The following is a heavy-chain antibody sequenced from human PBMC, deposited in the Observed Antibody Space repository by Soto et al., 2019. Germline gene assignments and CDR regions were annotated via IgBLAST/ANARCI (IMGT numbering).Heavy chain of an antibody. CDR1: GGSISSGGTGSY. D-gene: IGHD1-1*01. CDR2: IYYTGNT. V-gene: IGHV4-31*03. J-gene: IGHJ4*02. CDR3: ASGHDAYKVRY. Sequence: QVQLQESGPGLVKPSQTLSLTCTVSGGSISSGGTGSYWTWIRQLPGKGLEWIGYIYYTGNTYYNPSRKSRPTISIDTSENPFSLKLTSVTAADTAVYFCASGHDAYKVRYWGQGTLVTVSS.